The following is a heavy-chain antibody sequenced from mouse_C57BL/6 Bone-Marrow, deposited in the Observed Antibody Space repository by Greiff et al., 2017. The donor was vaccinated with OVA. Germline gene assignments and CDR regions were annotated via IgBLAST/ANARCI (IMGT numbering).Heavy chain of an antibody. J-gene: IGHJ4*01. CDR1: GYSITSGYY. V-gene: IGHV3-6*01. D-gene: IGHD2-5*01. CDR3: ARDETYYSNFYAMDY. Sequence: EVQLQESGPGLVKPSQSLSLTCSVTGYSITSGYYWNWIRQFPGNKLEWMGYISYDGSNNYNPSLKNRISITRDTSKNQFFLKLNSVTTEDTATYYCARDETYYSNFYAMDYWGQGTSVTVSS. CDR2: ISYDGSN.